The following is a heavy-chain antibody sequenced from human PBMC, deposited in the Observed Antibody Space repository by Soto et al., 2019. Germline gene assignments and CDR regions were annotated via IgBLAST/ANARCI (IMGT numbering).Heavy chain of an antibody. Sequence: PSETLSLTCSVSGGSVSSYWWSWIRQPPGKGLEWIGYIYYTGSTNYSPPLKGRVTISLDASKSQFSLKLTSVTAADTAVYYCARGPGASDYYFDYWGPGTLVTVSS. V-gene: IGHV4-59*02. CDR1: GGSVSSYW. CDR2: IYYTGST. D-gene: IGHD3-10*01. CDR3: ARGPGASDYYFDY. J-gene: IGHJ4*02.